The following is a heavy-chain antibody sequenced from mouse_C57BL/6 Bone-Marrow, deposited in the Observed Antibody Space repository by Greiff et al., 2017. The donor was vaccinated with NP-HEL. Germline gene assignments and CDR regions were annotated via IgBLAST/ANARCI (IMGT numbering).Heavy chain of an antibody. CDR1: GYTFTDYY. Sequence: VQLQQSGPVLVKPGASVKMSCKASGYTFTDYYMNWVKQSHGKSLEWIGVINPYNGGTSYNQKFKGKATLTVDKSSSTAYMELNSLTSEDSAVYDCARKGIYYGSSHWYFDVWGTGTTVTVSS. J-gene: IGHJ1*03. V-gene: IGHV1-19*01. CDR2: INPYNGGT. CDR3: ARKGIYYGSSHWYFDV. D-gene: IGHD1-1*01.